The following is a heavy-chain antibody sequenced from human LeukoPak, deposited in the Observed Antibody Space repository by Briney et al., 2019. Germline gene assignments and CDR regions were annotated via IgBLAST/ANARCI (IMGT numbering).Heavy chain of an antibody. V-gene: IGHV3-33*01. CDR3: ARDQYVVGATQFDY. J-gene: IGHJ4*02. CDR1: GFTFSSYG. Sequence: GGSLRLSCAASGFTFSSYGMHWVRQAPGKGLEWGGVIWYDGSNKYYADSVRGRFTISRDTSKTTLSLQMNSLRAEDTAVYSCARDQYVVGATQFDYWGPGTLVTVSP. CDR2: IWYDGSNK. D-gene: IGHD1-26*01.